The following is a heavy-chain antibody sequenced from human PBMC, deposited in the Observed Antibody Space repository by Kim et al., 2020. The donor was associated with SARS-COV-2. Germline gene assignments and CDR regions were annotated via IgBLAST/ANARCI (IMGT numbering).Heavy chain of an antibody. V-gene: IGHV3-9*01. J-gene: IGHJ2*01. CDR3: AKTTLRIRDGFDL. D-gene: IGHD1-20*01. Sequence: GGSLRLSCAASGFTFDEYAMHWVRQAPGKGLEWVSGMSWNSGSIGYADSVKGRFTISRDNAKNSLYLQMNSLRAEDTALYYCAKTTLRIRDGFDLWGRGTLVTVSS. CDR1: GFTFDEYA. CDR2: MSWNSGSI.